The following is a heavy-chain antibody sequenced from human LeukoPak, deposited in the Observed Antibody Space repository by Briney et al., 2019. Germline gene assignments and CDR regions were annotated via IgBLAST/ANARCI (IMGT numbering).Heavy chain of an antibody. J-gene: IGHJ4*02. CDR1: GFTFRSYR. V-gene: IGHV3-7*01. CDR3: ATLSVVPEY. D-gene: IGHD2-15*01. CDR2: IKHDGSDE. Sequence: PGGSLRLSCAASGFTFRSYRRNWVRQAPGKGLEWLASIKHDGSDEYNVDSVRGRFTISRDHTNSSLSLQMKGLRVDDRAVYYCATLSVVPEYWGQGTLVFVSS.